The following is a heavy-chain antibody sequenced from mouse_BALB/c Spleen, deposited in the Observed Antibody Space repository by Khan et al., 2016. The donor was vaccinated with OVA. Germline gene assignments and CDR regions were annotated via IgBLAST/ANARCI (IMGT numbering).Heavy chain of an antibody. V-gene: IGHV1-63*01. J-gene: IGHJ3*01. CDR3: ARDGGNYGWFTY. D-gene: IGHD2-1*01. CDR1: GYGFTVYW. Sequence: QVRLQQSGAELVRPGTSVRISCKASGYGFTVYWLGWIKQRPGHGLEWIGDIYPGSGNTYYNEKFKGKATLTADKSSSTAYMQLSSLTSEDSAVYFCARDGGNYGWFTYWGQGTLVTVSA. CDR2: IYPGSGNT.